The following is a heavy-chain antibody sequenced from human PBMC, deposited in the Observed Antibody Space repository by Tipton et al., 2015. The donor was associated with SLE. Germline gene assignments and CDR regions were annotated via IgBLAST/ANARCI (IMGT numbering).Heavy chain of an antibody. CDR2: IYHTGST. CDR3: AREVGAWAPGWFAP. J-gene: IGHJ5*02. Sequence: TLSLTCTVSGYSISSNYYWGWIRQPPGKGLDWIGSIYHTGSTYQNPSLKSRVTISVDTSKNQFSLKLSSVTAADTAVYYCAREVGAWAPGWFAPWGQGPLVTVPS. V-gene: IGHV4-38-2*02. D-gene: IGHD1-26*01. CDR1: GYSISSNYY.